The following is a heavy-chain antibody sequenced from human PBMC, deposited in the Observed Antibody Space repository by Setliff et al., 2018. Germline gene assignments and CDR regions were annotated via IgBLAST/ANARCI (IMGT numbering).Heavy chain of an antibody. CDR2: ISSATK. V-gene: IGHV3-48*01. CDR3: ARDRLTSARYWTSDY. CDR1: GFSFNVYS. Sequence: GSLRLSCAASGFSFNVYSIMWVRQVPGKGLEWVSFISSATKYYADSVKGRFTVSRDNAKNSVFLDMNSLRVDDTATYYCARDRLTSARYWTSDYWGQGTLVTVSS. D-gene: IGHD2-8*02. J-gene: IGHJ4*02.